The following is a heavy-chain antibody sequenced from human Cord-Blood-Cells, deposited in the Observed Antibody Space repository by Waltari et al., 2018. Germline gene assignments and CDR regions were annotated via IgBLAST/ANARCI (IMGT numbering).Heavy chain of an antibody. D-gene: IGHD3-22*01. CDR1: GFTVSSNY. CDR3: ARGDYDSSGYYFDY. Sequence: EVQLVESGGGLIQPGGSLRLFCGASGFTVSSNYKAWVRQAPGKGLEWVSVIYSGGSTYYADSVKGRFTISRDNSKNTLYLQMNSLRAEDTAVYYCARGDYDSSGYYFDYWGQGTLVTVSS. CDR2: IYSGGST. J-gene: IGHJ4*02. V-gene: IGHV3-53*01.